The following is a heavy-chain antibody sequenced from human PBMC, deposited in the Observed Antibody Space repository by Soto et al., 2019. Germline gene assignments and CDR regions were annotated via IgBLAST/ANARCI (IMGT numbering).Heavy chain of an antibody. D-gene: IGHD6-19*01. CDR3: ARGLSGWYLFDS. CDR2: IYESGTT. CDR1: GGSVSSGDHH. J-gene: IGHJ5*01. Sequence: PSETLSLTCTVSGGSVSSGDHHWTWIRQHPGKGLEWIGYIYESGTTNYNPSLESRVTISVDTSKNQVYLEVTSVTAADTAVYYCARGLSGWYLFDSWGQGTLVTVSS. V-gene: IGHV4-31*03.